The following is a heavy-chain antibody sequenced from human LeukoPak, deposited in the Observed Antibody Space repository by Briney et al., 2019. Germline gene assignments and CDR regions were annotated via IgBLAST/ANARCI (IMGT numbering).Heavy chain of an antibody. J-gene: IGHJ4*02. V-gene: IGHV1-2*02. D-gene: IGHD1-1*01. CDR1: GYTFTGYY. CDR2: IDPKSGGT. CDR3: ARLALSGIDY. Sequence: GASVKVSCKPSGYTFTGYYLRWVRQAPGQGLEWMGRIDPKSGGTSYAQKFQGRVTMTMDTSITTAYMALNSLRSDDTAIYYCARLALSGIDYWGQGTLVTVSS.